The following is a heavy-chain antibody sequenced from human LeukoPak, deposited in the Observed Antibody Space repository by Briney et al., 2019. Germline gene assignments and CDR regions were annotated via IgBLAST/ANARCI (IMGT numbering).Heavy chain of an antibody. CDR2: IYHSGSP. CDR3: AGSTSGNYFNY. D-gene: IGHD2-2*01. V-gene: IGHV4-59*01. Sequence: PWETRSLTCSVSGAAITNYYWSWIRQPPGKGLEWIGHIYHSGSPNYNPSLKSRVSISLDTSKNQFSLKLSSLTAADTAVYYCAGSTSGNYFNYWGQGTLVTVSS. J-gene: IGHJ4*02. CDR1: GAAITNYY.